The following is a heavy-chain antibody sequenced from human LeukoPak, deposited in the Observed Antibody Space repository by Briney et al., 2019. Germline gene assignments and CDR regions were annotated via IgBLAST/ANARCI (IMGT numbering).Heavy chain of an antibody. CDR3: ARSTGTTMFIDY. CDR2: IYYSGNT. J-gene: IGHJ4*02. CDR1: GGSSSPYY. Sequence: SETLSLTCTVSGGSSSPYYWSWVRQPPGKGLEWLGYIYYSGNTDYNPSLKSRVAISVDTSKNQFSLKLSSVTAPDTAVYYCARSTGTTMFIDYWGQGTLVTVSS. V-gene: IGHV4-59*01. D-gene: IGHD3-10*02.